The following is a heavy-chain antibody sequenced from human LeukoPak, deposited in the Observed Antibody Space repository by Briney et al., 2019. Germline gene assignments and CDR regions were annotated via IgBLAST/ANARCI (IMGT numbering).Heavy chain of an antibody. CDR3: ARVILKYYGSGPFDY. CDR1: GFTFSSYG. J-gene: IGHJ4*02. CDR2: ISGSSSYT. Sequence: GGSLRLSCAASGFTFSSYGMHWVRQAPGKGLEWVSWISGSSSYTNYADSVKGRFTISRDNAKNSLYLQMNSLRDEDTAVYYCARVILKYYGSGPFDYWGQGTLVTVSS. V-gene: IGHV3-21*04. D-gene: IGHD3-10*01.